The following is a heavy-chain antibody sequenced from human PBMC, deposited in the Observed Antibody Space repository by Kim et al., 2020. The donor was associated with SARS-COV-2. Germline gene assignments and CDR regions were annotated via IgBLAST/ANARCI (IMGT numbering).Heavy chain of an antibody. V-gene: IGHV1-69*13. CDR3: AITYYYGSGSYCFDY. Sequence: SVKVSCKASGGTFSSYAISWVRQAPGQGLECMGGIIPIFGTANYAQKFQGRVTITADESTSTAYMELSSLRSEDTAVYYCAITYYYGSGSYCFDYWGQGTLVTVSS. D-gene: IGHD3-10*01. J-gene: IGHJ4*02. CDR1: GGTFSSYA. CDR2: IIPIFGTA.